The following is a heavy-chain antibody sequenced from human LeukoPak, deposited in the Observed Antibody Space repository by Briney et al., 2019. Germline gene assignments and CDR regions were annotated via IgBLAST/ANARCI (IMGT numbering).Heavy chain of an antibody. CDR1: GYSISSGYY. V-gene: IGHV4-38-2*02. CDR2: INHSGST. D-gene: IGHD6-13*01. CDR3: ARLRRGSSSRYYYYYMDV. Sequence: SETLSLTCNVSGYSISSGYYWSWIRQPPGKGLEWIGEINHSGSTNYNPSLKSRVTISVDTSKNQFSLKLSSVTAADTAVYYCARLRRGSSSRYYYYYMDVWGKGTTVTISS. J-gene: IGHJ6*03.